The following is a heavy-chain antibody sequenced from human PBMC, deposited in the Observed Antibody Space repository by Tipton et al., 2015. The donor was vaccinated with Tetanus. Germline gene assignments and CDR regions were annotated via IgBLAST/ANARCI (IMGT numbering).Heavy chain of an antibody. CDR3: ARGTGSSWTFDY. Sequence: TLSLTCTVSGGSISSYYWSWIRQPPGKGLEWIGYIYYSGSTNYNPSLKSRVTISVDTSKNQFSLKLSSVTAADTAVYYCARGTGSSWTFDYWGQGTLVTVSS. CDR1: GGSISSYY. D-gene: IGHD6-13*01. J-gene: IGHJ4*02. CDR2: IYYSGST. V-gene: IGHV4-59*12.